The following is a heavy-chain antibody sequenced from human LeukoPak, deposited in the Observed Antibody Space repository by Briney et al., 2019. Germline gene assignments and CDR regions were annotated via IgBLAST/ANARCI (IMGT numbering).Heavy chain of an antibody. D-gene: IGHD6-13*01. V-gene: IGHV3-74*01. J-gene: IGHJ6*02. CDR3: ARVKYSSSWYYRDYYYYYGMDV. CDR2: INSDGSST. CDR1: GFTFSSYW. Sequence: QPGGSLRLSCAASGFTFSSYWMHWVRQAPGKGLVWVSRINSDGSSTYYADSVKGRFTISRDNSKNTLYLQMNSLRAEDTAVYYCARVKYSSSWYYRDYYYYYGMDVWGQGTTVTVSS.